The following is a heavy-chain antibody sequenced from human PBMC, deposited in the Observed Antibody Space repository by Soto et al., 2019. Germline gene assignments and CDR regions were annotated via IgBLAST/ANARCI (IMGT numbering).Heavy chain of an antibody. CDR2: ISGSGDST. Sequence: EVQLLESGGGLVQPGGSLRLSCAASGFTFSSYAMSWVRQAPGKGLEWVSAISGSGDSTYYADSVKGRFTISRDNSKNTLYLQMNSLRAADTAVYYCAKDLGYVDVGDGMDVWGQGTTVTVSS. D-gene: IGHD5-12*01. J-gene: IGHJ6*02. V-gene: IGHV3-23*01. CDR3: AKDLGYVDVGDGMDV. CDR1: GFTFSSYA.